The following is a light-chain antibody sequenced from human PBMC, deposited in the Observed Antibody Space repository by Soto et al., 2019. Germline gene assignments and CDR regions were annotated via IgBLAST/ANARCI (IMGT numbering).Light chain of an antibody. CDR1: QGIASY. Sequence: DIKLTQSPSFLSASVGDTVTITCRASQGIASYLAWYQQKPGEAPKLLIYDASTLHSGVPSRFIGGGSGTEFTLTISSLQPEDFATYSCQELKSFPPTFGQGTKVEIK. CDR3: QELKSFPPT. CDR2: DAS. V-gene: IGKV1-9*01. J-gene: IGKJ1*01.